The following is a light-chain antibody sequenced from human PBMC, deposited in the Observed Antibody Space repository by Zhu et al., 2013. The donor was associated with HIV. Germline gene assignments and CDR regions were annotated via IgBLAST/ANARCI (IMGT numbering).Light chain of an antibody. CDR2: GNS. Sequence: QSVLTQPPSVSGAPGQRVTISCTGSSSNIGAGYDVHWYQQLPGTAPKLLIYGNSNRPSGVPDRFSASKSGTSASLAITGLQTEDEADYYCQSYDSSLSGSVFGGGTKLTVL. V-gene: IGLV1-40*01. CDR3: QSYDSSLSGSV. CDR1: SSNIGAGYD. J-gene: IGLJ2*01.